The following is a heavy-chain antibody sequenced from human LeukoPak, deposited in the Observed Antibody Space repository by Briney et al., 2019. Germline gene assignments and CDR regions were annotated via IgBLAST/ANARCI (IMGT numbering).Heavy chain of an antibody. D-gene: IGHD6-13*01. Sequence: SETLSLTCTVSGGSISSSSYYWGWIRQPPGKGLEWIGSIYYSGSTYYNPSLKSRVTISVDTSKNQFSLKLSSVTAADTAVYYCARQGSSSWYLDNWFDPWGQGTLVTVSS. J-gene: IGHJ5*02. CDR2: IYYSGST. CDR1: GGSISSSSYY. V-gene: IGHV4-39*01. CDR3: ARQGSSSWYLDNWFDP.